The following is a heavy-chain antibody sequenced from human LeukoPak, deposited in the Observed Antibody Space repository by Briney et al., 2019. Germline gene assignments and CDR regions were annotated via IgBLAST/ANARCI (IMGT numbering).Heavy chain of an antibody. V-gene: IGHV4-34*01. CDR3: ARYWGSSYYYYYMDV. D-gene: IGHD6-6*01. Sequence: SETLSLTCAVYGGSFSGYYWSWIRQPPGKGLEWIGEINHSGSTNYNPSLKSRVTISVDTSKNQFSLKLSSVTAADTAVYYCARYWGSSYYYYYMDVWGKGTTVTVSS. J-gene: IGHJ6*03. CDR1: GGSFSGYY. CDR2: INHSGST.